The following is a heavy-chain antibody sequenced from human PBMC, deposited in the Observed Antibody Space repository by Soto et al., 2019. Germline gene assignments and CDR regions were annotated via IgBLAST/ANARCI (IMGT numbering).Heavy chain of an antibody. CDR2: INHSGST. J-gene: IGHJ4*02. D-gene: IGHD3-9*01. Sequence: SQTLSLTCAVYGGSFSGYYWSWIRQPPGKGLEWIGEINHSGSTNYNPSLKSRVTISVDTSKNQFSLKLGSVTAADTAVYYCARRPLYYDILTGYYEKPKYYFDYWGQGTLVTVSS. CDR3: ARRPLYYDILTGYYEKPKYYFDY. V-gene: IGHV4-34*01. CDR1: GGSFSGYY.